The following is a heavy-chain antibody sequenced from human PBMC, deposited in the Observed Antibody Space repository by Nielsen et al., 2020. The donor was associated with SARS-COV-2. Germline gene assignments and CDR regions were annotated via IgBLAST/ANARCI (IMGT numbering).Heavy chain of an antibody. J-gene: IGHJ4*02. V-gene: IGHV4-61*01. CDR1: GGSVSSGSYY. Sequence: SETLSLTCTVSGGSVSSGSYYWSWIRQPPGKGLEWIGYIYYSGITNYNPSLKSRVTISVDTSKNQFSLNLTSVTAADTAVYYCARVRPYYFDHWGQGTLVTVSS. CDR2: IYYSGIT. CDR3: ARVRPYYFDH.